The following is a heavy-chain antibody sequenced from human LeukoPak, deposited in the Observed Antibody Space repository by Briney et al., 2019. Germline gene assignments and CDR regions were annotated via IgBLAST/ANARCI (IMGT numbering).Heavy chain of an antibody. J-gene: IGHJ4*02. V-gene: IGHV3-23*01. CDR2: ISGSGGST. Sequence: PGGSLRLSCAASGFTFSSYAMSWVRQAPREGLEWVSAISGSGGSTYYADSVKGRFTISRDNSKNTLYLQMNSLRAEDTAVYYCAKDHEYYFDYWGQGTLVTVSS. CDR3: AKDHEYYFDY. CDR1: GFTFSSYA.